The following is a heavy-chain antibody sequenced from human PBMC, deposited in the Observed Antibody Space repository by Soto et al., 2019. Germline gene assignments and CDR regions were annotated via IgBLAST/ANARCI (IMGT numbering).Heavy chain of an antibody. D-gene: IGHD6-19*01. J-gene: IGHJ3*02. V-gene: IGHV4-31*03. CDR2: IYYSGST. Sequence: QVQLQESGPGLVKPSQTLSLTCTVSGGSISSGGYYWSWIRQHPGKGLEWIGYIYYSGSTYYNPSLKSRVTISVDTAKNQFSLKLSSVTAADTAVYYCARSASSGDTSGAFDIWGQGTMVTVSS. CDR1: GGSISSGGYY. CDR3: ARSASSGDTSGAFDI.